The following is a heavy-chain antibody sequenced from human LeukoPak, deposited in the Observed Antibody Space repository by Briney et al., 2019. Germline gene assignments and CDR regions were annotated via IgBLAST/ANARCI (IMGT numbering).Heavy chain of an antibody. CDR2: IYTSGST. D-gene: IGHD4-17*01. J-gene: IGHJ4*02. Sequence: PSETLSLTCAVYGESFSGYYWGWIRQPPGKGLEWIGRIYTSGSTNYNPSLKSRVTMSVDTSKNQFSLKLSSVTAADTAVYYCARGAVTTDPYFDYWGQGTLVTVSS. V-gene: IGHV4-59*10. CDR1: GESFSGYY. CDR3: ARGAVTTDPYFDY.